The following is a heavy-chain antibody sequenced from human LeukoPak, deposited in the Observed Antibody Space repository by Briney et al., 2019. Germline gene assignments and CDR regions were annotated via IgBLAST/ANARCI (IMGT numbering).Heavy chain of an antibody. CDR2: IIPILGIA. CDR3: ARKSRPYYYMDV. J-gene: IGHJ6*03. Sequence: SVKVSCKASGGTFSSYAISWVRQAPGQGLEWMGRIIPILGIANYAQKFQGRVTITADKSTSTAYMEVSSLRSEDTAVYYCARKSRPYYYMDVWGKGTTVTVSS. V-gene: IGHV1-69*04. CDR1: GGTFSSYA.